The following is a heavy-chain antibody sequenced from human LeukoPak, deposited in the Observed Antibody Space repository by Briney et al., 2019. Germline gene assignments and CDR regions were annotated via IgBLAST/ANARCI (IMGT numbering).Heavy chain of an antibody. V-gene: IGHV3-23*01. J-gene: IGHJ4*02. CDR3: AKGFSVAGSFH. CDR2: ISSSGGST. CDR1: GFTFSSYA. Sequence: PGGSLRLSCAASGFTFSSYAMTWVRQAPGKGLEWVSTISSSGGSTYYADSVKGRFTISRDNSKNTLYLQMNSLIAEDTAVYYCAKGFSVAGSFHWGQGTLVTVSS. D-gene: IGHD6-19*01.